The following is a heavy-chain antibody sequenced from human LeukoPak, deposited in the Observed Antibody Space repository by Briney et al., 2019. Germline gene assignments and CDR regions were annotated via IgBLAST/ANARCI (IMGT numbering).Heavy chain of an antibody. D-gene: IGHD2-2*01. CDR2: IWYDGSNK. Sequence: PGRSLRLSCAASGFTFSSYGMHWVRQAPGKGLEWVAVIWYDGSNKYYADSVKGRFTISRDNSKNTLYLQMNSLRAEDTAVYYCAKDHIDIVVVPAVRGFDYWGQGTLVTVSS. CDR3: AKDHIDIVVVPAVRGFDY. V-gene: IGHV3-33*06. J-gene: IGHJ4*02. CDR1: GFTFSSYG.